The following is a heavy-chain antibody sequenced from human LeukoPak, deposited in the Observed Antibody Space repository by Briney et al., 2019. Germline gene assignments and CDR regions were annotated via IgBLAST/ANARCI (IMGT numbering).Heavy chain of an antibody. CDR3: ARGITSGPRRYDVRNFDY. J-gene: IGHJ4*02. Sequence: GGSLRLSCAASGFTFSSYWMSWVRQAPGKAPEWVANIKKDGSEKYYVDSVKGRFTISRDNAKDSLYLQMNSLRAEDTAVYYCARGITSGPRRYDVRNFDYWGQGTPVTVSS. V-gene: IGHV3-7*01. CDR2: IKKDGSEK. CDR1: GFTFSSYW. D-gene: IGHD5-12*01.